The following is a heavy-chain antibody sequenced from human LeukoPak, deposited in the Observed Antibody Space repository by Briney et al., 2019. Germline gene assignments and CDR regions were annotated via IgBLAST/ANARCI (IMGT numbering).Heavy chain of an antibody. CDR2: IKQDGSEK. J-gene: IGHJ5*02. D-gene: IGHD3-3*01. Sequence: GGSLRLSCAASGFTFSSYEMNWVRQAPGKGLEWVASIKQDGSEKYYVDSVKGRFTISRDNAQNSLYLQMNSLRAEDTAVYYCAREDLNNWFDPWGQGTLVTVSS. CDR1: GFTFSSYE. V-gene: IGHV3-7*01. CDR3: AREDLNNWFDP.